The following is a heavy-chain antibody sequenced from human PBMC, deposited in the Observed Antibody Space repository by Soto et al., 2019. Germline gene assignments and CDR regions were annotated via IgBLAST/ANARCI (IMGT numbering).Heavy chain of an antibody. V-gene: IGHV1-18*04. CDR3: ARGYPPPPSAAGTDYYYYGMDV. D-gene: IGHD6-13*01. J-gene: IGHJ6*02. CDR1: GYTFTSYG. Sequence: ASVKVSCKASGYTFTSYGISWVRQAPGQGLEWMGWISAYNGNTNYAQKLQGRVTMTTDTSTSTAYMELRSLRAADTAVYYCARGYPPPPSAAGTDYYYYGMDVWGQGTTVTVSS. CDR2: ISAYNGNT.